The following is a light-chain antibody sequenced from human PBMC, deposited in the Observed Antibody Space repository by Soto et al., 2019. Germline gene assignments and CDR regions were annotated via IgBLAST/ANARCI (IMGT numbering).Light chain of an antibody. CDR1: QSVSNN. CDR3: PQYPTWPPYT. Sequence: EVVMTQSPATLSVSPGDRATLSCRASQSVSNNLAWYQQKPGQAPRLLIYGASTGATGLPARFSASGSGTESPITISSLQSEDFAVYSCPQYPTWPPYTFGQGTNLEIK. V-gene: IGKV3-15*01. J-gene: IGKJ2*01. CDR2: GAS.